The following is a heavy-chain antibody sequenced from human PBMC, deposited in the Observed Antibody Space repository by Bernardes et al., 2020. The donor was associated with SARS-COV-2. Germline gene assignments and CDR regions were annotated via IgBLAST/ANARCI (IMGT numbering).Heavy chain of an antibody. CDR1: GGSISSSSYS. J-gene: IGHJ4*02. CDR3: TRGYYYDSSGYAPPDY. Sequence: SETLSLTCTVSGGSISSSSYSWSWIRQPAGKGLEWIGRIYVSGSPYYNSSLKSRVTISVDMSKNQFSLKLSSVTAADTAVYYCTRGYYYDSSGYAPPDYWGQGTLVTVSS. CDR2: IYVSGSP. D-gene: IGHD3-22*01. V-gene: IGHV4-61*02.